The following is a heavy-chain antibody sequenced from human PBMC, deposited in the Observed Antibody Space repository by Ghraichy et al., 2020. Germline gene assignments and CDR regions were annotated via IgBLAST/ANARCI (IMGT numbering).Heavy chain of an antibody. J-gene: IGHJ4*02. CDR2: INHSGST. V-gene: IGHV4-34*01. CDR3: AVGYPVYFDY. Sequence: SETLSLTCAVYGGSFSGYYWSWIRQPPGKGLEWIGEINHSGSTNYNPSLKSRVTISVDTSKNQFSLKLSSVTAADTAVYYCAVGYPVYFDYWGQGTLVTVSS. CDR1: GGSFSGYY.